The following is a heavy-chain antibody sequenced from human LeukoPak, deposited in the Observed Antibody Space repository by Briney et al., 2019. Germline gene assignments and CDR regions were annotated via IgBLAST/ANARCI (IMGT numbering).Heavy chain of an antibody. V-gene: IGHV3-21*01. Sequence: GGSLRLSCAASGFTFSSYGMNWVRQAPGNGLEWVSSISSSSSYIYYADSVKGRSTISRDNAKNSLNPQMNSLRAEYTAVYYCARAVATAAYYFDYWGQGTLVTVSS. J-gene: IGHJ4*02. CDR2: ISSSSSYI. D-gene: IGHD2-2*01. CDR3: ARAVATAAYYFDY. CDR1: GFTFSSYG.